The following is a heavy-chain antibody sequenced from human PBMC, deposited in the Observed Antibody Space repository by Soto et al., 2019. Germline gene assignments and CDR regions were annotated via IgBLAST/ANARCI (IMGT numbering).Heavy chain of an antibody. Sequence: PSQTLSLTCAISGDSVSSGSATWNWVRQSPSRGLEWLGRTYYMSQWNNDYAVSVRSRITISPDTSKNQFSLQLNSVSPEDTAVYYCARDRAGSGPDFEYWGQGTLVTVSS. J-gene: IGHJ4*02. D-gene: IGHD3-10*01. CDR3: ARDRAGSGPDFEY. V-gene: IGHV6-1*01. CDR2: TYYMSQWNN. CDR1: GDSVSSGSAT.